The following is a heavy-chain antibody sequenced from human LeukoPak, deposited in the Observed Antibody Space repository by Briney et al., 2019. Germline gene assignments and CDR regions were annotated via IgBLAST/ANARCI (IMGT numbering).Heavy chain of an antibody. V-gene: IGHV3-30*02. D-gene: IGHD5-18*01. CDR2: IRYDGGNK. CDR3: AKDNLYGLWPLDY. Sequence: GGSLRLSCAASGFTFSSYGMHWVRQAPGKGLEWVAFIRYDGGNKYYADSVKGRFTISRDNSKNTLYLQMNSLRAEDTAVYYCAKDNLYGLWPLDYWGQGTLVTVSS. J-gene: IGHJ4*02. CDR1: GFTFSSYG.